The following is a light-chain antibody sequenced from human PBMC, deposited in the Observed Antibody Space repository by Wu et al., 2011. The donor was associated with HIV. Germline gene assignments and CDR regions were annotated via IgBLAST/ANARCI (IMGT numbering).Light chain of an antibody. CDR1: ENVSSRY. Sequence: EIVLTQSPGTLSLSPGERATLSCRASENVSSRYLAWYQQKPGQAPRLLIYDASSRATGIPDRFIGSGSGTDFTLTISRLEPEDFVVYYCQHYGTSSYTFGQGTKLE. CDR3: QHYGTSSYT. V-gene: IGKV3-20*01. CDR2: DAS. J-gene: IGKJ2*01.